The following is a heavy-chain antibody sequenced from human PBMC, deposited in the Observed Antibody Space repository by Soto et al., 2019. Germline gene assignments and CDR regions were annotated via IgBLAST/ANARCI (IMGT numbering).Heavy chain of an antibody. J-gene: IGHJ4*02. CDR1: GFPFSSYG. CDR2: ISYDGSNK. Sequence: QVQLVESGGGVVQPGRSLRLSCAASGFPFSSYGMHWVRQAPGKGLEWVAHISYDGSNKHYTDSVKGRFTISRDNSKKMLYLQVSSLRAEDTAVYYCAGGQSYFDYCGQGTRVSVSS. V-gene: IGHV3-30*03. D-gene: IGHD2-15*01. CDR3: AGGQSYFDY.